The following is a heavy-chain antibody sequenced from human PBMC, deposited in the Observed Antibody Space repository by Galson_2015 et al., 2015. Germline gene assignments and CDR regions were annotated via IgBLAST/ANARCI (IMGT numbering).Heavy chain of an antibody. D-gene: IGHD3-10*01. CDR2: TFYRSKWYN. Sequence: CAISGDSVSSNSATWNWIRQSPSRGLEWLGRTFYRSKWYNDYAVSVKSRMTVNPDTSKNQFSLQLNSVTPDETAKYYCARRAYGSGSPWVWGQGTLVTVSS. J-gene: IGHJ4*02. CDR3: ARRAYGSGSPWV. V-gene: IGHV6-1*01. CDR1: GDSVSSNSAT.